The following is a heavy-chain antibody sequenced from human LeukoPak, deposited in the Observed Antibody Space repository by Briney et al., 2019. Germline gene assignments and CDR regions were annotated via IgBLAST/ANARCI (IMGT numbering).Heavy chain of an antibody. CDR2: INPSGGST. Sequence: GASVKVSCKASGYTFTGYYIHWVRQAPGQGLEWMGIINPSGGSTTYAQKFQGRVTLTRDTSTSTVYMELSSLISDDSAMYYCARIGEAASLNWFDPWGQGTLVTVSS. D-gene: IGHD4-17*01. CDR3: ARIGEAASLNWFDP. J-gene: IGHJ5*01. CDR1: GYTFTGYY. V-gene: IGHV1-46*01.